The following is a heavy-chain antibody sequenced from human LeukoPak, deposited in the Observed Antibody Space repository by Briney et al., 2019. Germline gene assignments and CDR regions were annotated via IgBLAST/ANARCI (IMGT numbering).Heavy chain of an antibody. CDR1: GYTFTSYD. V-gene: IGHV1-8*01. J-gene: IGHJ6*03. CDR2: MNPNSGNT. D-gene: IGHD6-13*01. Sequence: ASVKVSCKASGYTFTSYDINWVRQATGQGLEWMGWMNPNSGNTGYAQKFQGRVTITRNTSISTAYMELSSLRSEDTAVYYCARGGLSSWYVNMDVWGKGTTVTVSS. CDR3: ARGGLSSWYVNMDV.